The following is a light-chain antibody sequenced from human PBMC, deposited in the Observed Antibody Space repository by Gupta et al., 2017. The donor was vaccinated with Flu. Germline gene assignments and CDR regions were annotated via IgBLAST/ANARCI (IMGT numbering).Light chain of an antibody. V-gene: IGLV3-1*01. Sequence: SYELTQPPSVSVSLGQTASITCSGDRLGDKYVCWYQQKPGQSPVLVIYQDTKRPSGIPERFSGSNSENTGTLTIRGTQAMDEADYYCQAWDRGTVVFGGGTKLTVL. CDR3: QAWDRGTVV. J-gene: IGLJ2*01. CDR1: RLGDKY. CDR2: QDT.